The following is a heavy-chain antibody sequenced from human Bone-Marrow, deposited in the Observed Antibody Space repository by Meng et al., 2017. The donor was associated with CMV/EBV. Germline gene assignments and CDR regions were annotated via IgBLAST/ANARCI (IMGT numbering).Heavy chain of an antibody. CDR2: ISGSGGRT. Sequence: EWKRVGVGCGLVRPGGSLGRSCAAAGFTFSSYAMSWVRQAPGKGLEWVSAISGSGGRTHYADSVKGRFTISRDSSKNTLYLQMTSLRAEDTAVYYCAKGRDYGDYNYWGQGTLVTVSS. CDR3: AKGRDYGDYNY. J-gene: IGHJ4*02. V-gene: IGHV3-23*04. D-gene: IGHD4-17*01. CDR1: GFTFSSYA.